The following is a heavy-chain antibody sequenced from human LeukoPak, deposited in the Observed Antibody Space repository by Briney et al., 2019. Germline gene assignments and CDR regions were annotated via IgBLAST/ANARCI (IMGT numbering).Heavy chain of an antibody. J-gene: IGHJ4*02. CDR1: RFTFDDYI. D-gene: IGHD2-2*02. Sequence: GGSLRLSCAASRFTFDDYIMHWVRQAPGKGLEWVGRIKSKTDGGTTDYAAPVKGRFTISRDDSKNTLYLQMNSLKTEDTAVYYCTTGPGYCSSTSCYTSLGYWGQGTLVTVSS. CDR2: IKSKTDGGTT. V-gene: IGHV3-15*01. CDR3: TTGPGYCSSTSCYTSLGY.